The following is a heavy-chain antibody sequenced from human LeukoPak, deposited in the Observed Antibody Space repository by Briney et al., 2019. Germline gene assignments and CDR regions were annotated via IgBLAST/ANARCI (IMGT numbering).Heavy chain of an antibody. V-gene: IGHV1-18*04. D-gene: IGHD3-10*01. Sequence: ASVKVSCRASGYTFTGYYMHWVRQAPGQGLEWMGWISAYNGNTNYAQKLQGRVTMTTDTSTSTAYMELRSLRSDDTAVYYCARGAHGLLWFGESGWFDPWGQGTLVTVSS. CDR3: ARGAHGLLWFGESGWFDP. CDR1: GYTFTGYY. CDR2: ISAYNGNT. J-gene: IGHJ5*02.